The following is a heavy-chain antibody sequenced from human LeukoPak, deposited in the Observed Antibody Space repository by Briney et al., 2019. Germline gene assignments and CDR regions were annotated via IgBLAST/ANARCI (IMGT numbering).Heavy chain of an antibody. V-gene: IGHV3-7*01. J-gene: IGHJ5*02. CDR1: GFTFSSYW. CDR2: IKQDGSEK. Sequence: PGGSLRLSCAASGFTFSSYWMSWVRQAPGKGLEWVADIKQDGSEKYYVDSVKGRFTISRDNAKNSLYLQMNSLRAEDTAVYYCARDLPEGWFDPWGQGTLVTVSS. CDR3: ARDLPEGWFDP.